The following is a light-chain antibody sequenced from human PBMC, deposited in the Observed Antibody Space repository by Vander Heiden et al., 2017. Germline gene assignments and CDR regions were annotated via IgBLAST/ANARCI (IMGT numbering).Light chain of an antibody. CDR3: QLSYSTLIT. CDR1: QSITNN. CDR2: AAA. V-gene: IGKV1-39*01. Sequence: DIQMTQSQSSLSASVGDRVTITCRASQSITNNVNWYQQKPGKAPDLLIYAAARLQSGVPSRFSGSGSGTEFALTISSLQPEDFATYYCQLSYSTLITFGQGTRLE. J-gene: IGKJ5*01.